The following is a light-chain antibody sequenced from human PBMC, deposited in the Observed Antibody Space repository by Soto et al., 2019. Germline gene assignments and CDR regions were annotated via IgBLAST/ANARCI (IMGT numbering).Light chain of an antibody. V-gene: IGKV2-28*01. CDR3: MQALQIPWT. CDR1: QSLLLRNGNNY. CDR2: LGS. J-gene: IGKJ1*01. Sequence: DFVMTQSPLSLSVTPGEPASISCRSSQSLLLRNGNNYLDWYLQKPGQSPQLLIYLGSNRASGVPDRFSGSGSGTDFTLRISRVEAEDVGVYYCMQALQIPWTFGQGTKVDI.